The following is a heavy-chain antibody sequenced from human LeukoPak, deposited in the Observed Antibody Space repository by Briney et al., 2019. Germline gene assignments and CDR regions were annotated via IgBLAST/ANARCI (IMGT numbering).Heavy chain of an antibody. J-gene: IGHJ3*02. V-gene: IGHV1-2*02. CDR2: INPNSGVT. CDR3: ARERDSSGYYRDAFDI. Sequence: GASVKVSCKASGYTFTGYCMHRVRQAPGQGLEWMGWINPNSGVTNYAQRFQGRVTMTRDTSISTAYMELSRLRSDDTAVYYCARERDSSGYYRDAFDIWGQGSMVTVSS. D-gene: IGHD3-22*01. CDR1: GYTFTGYC.